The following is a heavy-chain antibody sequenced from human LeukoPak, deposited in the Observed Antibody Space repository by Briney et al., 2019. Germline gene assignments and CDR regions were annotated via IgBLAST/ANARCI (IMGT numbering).Heavy chain of an antibody. V-gene: IGHV4-59*01. CDR2: INYSGST. CDR3: ARAVHYSGTSDQYTGGWYYFDF. CDR1: GDSISSYY. J-gene: IGHJ4*02. D-gene: IGHD3-10*01. Sequence: PSETLSLTCTVSGDSISSYYWSWIRQPPGKGLEWIGNINYSGSTNSNPSLKSRATISVDMSRKHFFLDLSSVTAADTAVYYCARAVHYSGTSDQYTGGWYYFDFWGQGTLVTVSS.